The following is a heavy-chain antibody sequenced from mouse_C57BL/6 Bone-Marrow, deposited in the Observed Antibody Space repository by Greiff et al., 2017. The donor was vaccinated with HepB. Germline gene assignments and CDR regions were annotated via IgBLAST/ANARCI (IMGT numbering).Heavy chain of an antibody. D-gene: IGHD2-5*01. CDR1: GYTFTDYY. CDR3: ARPFYYSNFPLAMDY. J-gene: IGHJ4*01. CDR2: INPYNGGN. Sequence: EVKLVESGPVLVKPGASVKMSCKASGYTFTDYYMNWVKQSHGKSLEWIGVINPYNGGNSYNQKFKGKATLTVDKSSSTAYMELNSLTSEDSAVYYCARPFYYSNFPLAMDYWGQGTSVTVSS. V-gene: IGHV1-19*01.